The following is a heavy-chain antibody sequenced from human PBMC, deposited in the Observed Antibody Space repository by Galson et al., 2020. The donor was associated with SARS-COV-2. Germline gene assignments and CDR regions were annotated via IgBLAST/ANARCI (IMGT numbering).Heavy chain of an antibody. D-gene: IGHD3-10*01. J-gene: IGHJ5*02. CDR1: GGSFSGYY. Sequence: SQTLSLTYAVYGGSFSGYYWSWIRQPPGKGLEWIGEINHSGSTSYNPSLESRVTISVDTSKNQFSLKLRSVTAADTAVYYCARVDYYGSGSPPWGQGTLVTVSS. V-gene: IGHV4-34*01. CDR2: INHSGST. CDR3: ARVDYYGSGSPP.